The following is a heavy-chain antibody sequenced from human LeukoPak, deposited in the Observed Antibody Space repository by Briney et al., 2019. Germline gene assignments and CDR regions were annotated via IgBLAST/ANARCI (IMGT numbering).Heavy chain of an antibody. J-gene: IGHJ4*02. Sequence: GASVKVSCKVSGYTLTELSMHWVRQAPGQGLEWMGIINPSGGSTSYAQKFQGRVTMTRDTSTSTVYMELSSLRSEDTAVYYCAISGIAAADPNDYWGQGTLVTVSS. D-gene: IGHD6-13*01. CDR1: GYTLTELS. CDR2: INPSGGST. V-gene: IGHV1-46*01. CDR3: AISGIAAADPNDY.